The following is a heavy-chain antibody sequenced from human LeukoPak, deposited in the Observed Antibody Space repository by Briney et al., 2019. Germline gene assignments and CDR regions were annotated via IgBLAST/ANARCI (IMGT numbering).Heavy chain of an antibody. CDR3: ARDRYSSGWYDY. V-gene: IGHV3-7*01. J-gene: IGHJ4*02. CDR1: GFTFSSSW. CDR2: IKQDGSEQ. Sequence: PGGSLRLSCVASGFTFSSSWMSWVRQAPGKGLEWVAYIKQDGSEQHYVDSVKGRFTISRDNAKNSLYLQMNSLRAEDTAVYYCARDRYSSGWYDYWGQGTLVTVSS. D-gene: IGHD6-19*01.